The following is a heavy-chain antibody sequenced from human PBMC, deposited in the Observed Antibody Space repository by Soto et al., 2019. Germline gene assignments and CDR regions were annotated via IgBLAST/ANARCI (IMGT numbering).Heavy chain of an antibody. J-gene: IGHJ6*02. D-gene: IGHD2-2*02. V-gene: IGHV3-30*18. CDR3: AKDRVRYWYQLLYGIAAAVYYGMDV. CDR1: GFTFSSYG. CDR2: ISYDGSNK. Sequence: PVGSLRLSCAASGFTFSSYGMHWVRQAPGKGLEWVAVISYDGSNKYYADSVKGRFTISRDNSKNTLYLQMNSLRAEDTAVYYCAKDRVRYWYQLLYGIAAAVYYGMDVWGQGTTVTSP.